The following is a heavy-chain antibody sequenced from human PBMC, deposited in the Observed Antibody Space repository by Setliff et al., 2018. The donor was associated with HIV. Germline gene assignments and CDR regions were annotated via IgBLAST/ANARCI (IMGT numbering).Heavy chain of an antibody. CDR2: IHHSGSS. D-gene: IGHD3-16*02. CDR1: GGSISSSDFY. V-gene: IGHV4-31*03. J-gene: IGHJ4*02. Sequence: NPSETLSLTCTVSGGSISSSDFYWNWIRQRPGKALEWIGYIHHSGSSSHNPSLKSRLTTSINASKSQFSLRLSSVTAADTAVYYCASGWVRQSRRFGGVIVLPPFDYWGQGTLVTVPQ. CDR3: ASGWVRQSRRFGGVIVLPPFDY.